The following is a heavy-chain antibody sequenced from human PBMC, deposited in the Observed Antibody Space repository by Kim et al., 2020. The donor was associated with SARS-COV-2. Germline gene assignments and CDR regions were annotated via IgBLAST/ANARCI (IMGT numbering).Heavy chain of an antibody. Sequence: SENLSLTCTVSGGSISSYYWSWIRQPPGKGLEWIGYIYYSGSTNYNPSLKSRVTISVDTSKNQFSLKLSSVTAADTAMYFCARTYYFGSGSYYKPYYYYYGIDVWGQGTTVTVSS. D-gene: IGHD3-10*01. CDR1: GGSISSYY. CDR2: IYYSGST. V-gene: IGHV4-59*01. CDR3: ARTYYFGSGSYYKPYYYYYGIDV. J-gene: IGHJ6*02.